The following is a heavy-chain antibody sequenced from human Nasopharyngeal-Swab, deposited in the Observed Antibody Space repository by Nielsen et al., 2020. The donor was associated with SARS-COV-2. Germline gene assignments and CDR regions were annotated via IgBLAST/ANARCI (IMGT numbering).Heavy chain of an antibody. V-gene: IGHV4-61*01. Sequence: SETLSLTCTVSGGSVSSGSYYWSWIRQPPGKGLEWIGYIYYSGSTNYNPSLKSRVTISVDTSKNQFSLKLSSVTAADTAVYYCARDNTVVTSEGVDIWGRGTLVTVSS. D-gene: IGHD4-23*01. CDR2: IYYSGST. CDR3: ARDNTVVTSEGVDI. CDR1: GGSVSSGSYY. J-gene: IGHJ2*01.